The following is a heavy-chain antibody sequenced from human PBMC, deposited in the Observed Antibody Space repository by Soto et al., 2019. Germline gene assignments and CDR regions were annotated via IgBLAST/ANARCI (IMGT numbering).Heavy chain of an antibody. D-gene: IGHD2-2*01. Sequence: PSETLSLTCAVYRGSFSGYYWTWIRRSPGKRLEWIGEINHRGGTNYNPSLKSRVIMSVDTSKNQFSLRLTSVTAADTAVYYCAGVPRVGDAKYYCGYRSQGTLGTVSS. V-gene: IGHV4-34*01. J-gene: IGHJ4*01. CDR3: AGVPRVGDAKYYCGY. CDR1: RGSFSGYY. CDR2: INHRGGT.